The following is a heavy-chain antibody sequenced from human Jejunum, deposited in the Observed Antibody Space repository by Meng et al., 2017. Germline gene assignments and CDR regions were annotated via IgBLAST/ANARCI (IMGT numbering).Heavy chain of an antibody. CDR3: SYSIYSFDY. V-gene: IGHV4-34*01. CDR1: GGSFSTYF. Sequence: QVQVQQWGAGLLKPSVTLSLTCAVYGGSFSTYFWTWFRQPPGKGLGWIGEINHRGSIHYNPSLGSRVTISADTSKGQVSLNLTSVTAADTAVFYCSYSIYSFDYWGQGSLVTVSS. D-gene: IGHD5/OR15-5a*01. CDR2: INHRGSI. J-gene: IGHJ4*02.